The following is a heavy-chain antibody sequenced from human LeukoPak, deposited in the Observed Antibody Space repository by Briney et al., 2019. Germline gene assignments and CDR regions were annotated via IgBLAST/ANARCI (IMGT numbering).Heavy chain of an antibody. D-gene: IGHD1-26*01. CDR3: ARGSYSMFDY. CDR1: GGSISSDGYS. CDR2: IYHSGST. J-gene: IGHJ4*02. Sequence: SETLSLTCAVSGGSISSDGYSWSWIRQPPGKGRECIGYIYHSGSTYYNPALKSRVTISVDSSKNQFSLKLRSVTAADTAVYYCARGSYSMFDYWGQGTLVTVSS. V-gene: IGHV4-30-2*01.